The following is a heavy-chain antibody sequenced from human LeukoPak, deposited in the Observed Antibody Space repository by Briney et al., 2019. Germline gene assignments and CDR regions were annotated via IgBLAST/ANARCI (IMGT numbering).Heavy chain of an antibody. J-gene: IGHJ4*02. CDR3: ARGGNSGSYYGY. D-gene: IGHD1-26*01. Sequence: SETLSLTCAVYGGSFSGCYWSWIRQPPGKGLEWIGEINHSGSTNYNPSLKSRVTISVDTSKNQFSLKLSSVTAADTAVYYCARGGNSGSYYGYWGQGTLVTVSS. CDR1: GGSFSGCY. V-gene: IGHV4-34*01. CDR2: INHSGST.